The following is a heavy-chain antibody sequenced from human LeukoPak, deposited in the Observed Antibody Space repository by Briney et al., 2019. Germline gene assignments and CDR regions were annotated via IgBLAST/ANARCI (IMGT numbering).Heavy chain of an antibody. Sequence: SESLSLTCAVYGGSFSGYYWIWIRQPPGKGLEWVGYINHSGSTNYNPYLKRRRTISVDSSKNQFSLKLSSVTAADTAVYDCARRLPRRQYYYRDVWGKGTTVTVSS. CDR2: INHSGST. CDR3: ARRLPRRQYYYRDV. V-gene: IGHV4-34*01. CDR1: GGSFSGYY. D-gene: IGHD1-1*01. J-gene: IGHJ6*03.